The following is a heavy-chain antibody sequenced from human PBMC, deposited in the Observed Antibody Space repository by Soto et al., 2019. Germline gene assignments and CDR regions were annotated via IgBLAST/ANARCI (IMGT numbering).Heavy chain of an antibody. D-gene: IGHD2-2*01. CDR3: AGEYQLRDYYYGMDV. J-gene: IGHJ6*02. V-gene: IGHV1-69*13. CDR1: GGTFSSYA. CDR2: IIPIFGTA. Sequence: ASVKVSCKASGGTFSSYAISWVRQAPGQGLEWMGGIIPIFGTANYAQKFQGRVTITADESTSTAYMELSSLRSEDTAVYYCAGEYQLRDYYYGMDVWGQGTMVTVSS.